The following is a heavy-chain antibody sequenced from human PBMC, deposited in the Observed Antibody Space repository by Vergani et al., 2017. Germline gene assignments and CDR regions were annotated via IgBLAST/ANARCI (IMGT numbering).Heavy chain of an antibody. J-gene: IGHJ4*02. CDR1: GGSFSGYY. Sequence: QVQLQQWGAGLLKPSETLSLTCAVYGGSFSGYYWSWISQSPGKGLEWIGEINHSGSTNYNPSLKSRVTISVDTSKNQFSLKLSSVTAADTAVYYCARGGLGSSGYYYHFDYWGQGTLVTVSS. CDR2: INHSGST. CDR3: ARGGLGSSGYYYHFDY. D-gene: IGHD3-22*01. V-gene: IGHV4-34*01.